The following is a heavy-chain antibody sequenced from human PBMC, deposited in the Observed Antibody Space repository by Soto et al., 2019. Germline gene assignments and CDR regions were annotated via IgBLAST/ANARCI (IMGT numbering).Heavy chain of an antibody. Sequence: SVKVSCKASGGTFSSYAVSWVRQAPGQGLEWMGGIIPIFGTANYAQKFQGRVTITADESTSTAYMELSSLRSEDTAVYYCARCLYGSGPNWFDPWGQGTLVTVSS. CDR2: IIPIFGTA. D-gene: IGHD3-10*01. CDR3: ARCLYGSGPNWFDP. CDR1: GGTFSSYA. J-gene: IGHJ5*02. V-gene: IGHV1-69*13.